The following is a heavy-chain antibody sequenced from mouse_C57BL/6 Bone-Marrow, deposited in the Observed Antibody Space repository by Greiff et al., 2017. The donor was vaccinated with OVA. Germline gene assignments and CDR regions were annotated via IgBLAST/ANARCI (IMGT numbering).Heavy chain of an antibody. Sequence: VQLQQSVAELVRPGASVKLSCTASGFNIKNIYMHWVKQRPEQGLEWIGRIDPANGNTKYAPKFQGKATITADTSSNTAYLQLSSLTSEDTAIYYCARSPLYYGSSYRFAYWGQGTLVTVSA. CDR1: GFNIKNIY. J-gene: IGHJ3*01. CDR2: IDPANGNT. CDR3: ARSPLYYGSSYRFAY. D-gene: IGHD1-1*01. V-gene: IGHV14-3*01.